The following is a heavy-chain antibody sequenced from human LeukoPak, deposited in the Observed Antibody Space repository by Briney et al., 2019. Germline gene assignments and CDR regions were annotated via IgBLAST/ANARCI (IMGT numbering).Heavy chain of an antibody. V-gene: IGHV4-34*01. J-gene: IGHJ3*02. Sequence: SETLSLTCAVYGGSFSGFYWSWIRQPPGKGLEWIGDINHSGGTNYIPSLKSRVTISVETSKNQFSLKLSSVTAADTAVYYCARVHSDGSGYPYDAFDIWGQGTMVTVSS. CDR3: ARVHSDGSGYPYDAFDI. CDR2: INHSGGT. D-gene: IGHD3-22*01. CDR1: GGSFSGFY.